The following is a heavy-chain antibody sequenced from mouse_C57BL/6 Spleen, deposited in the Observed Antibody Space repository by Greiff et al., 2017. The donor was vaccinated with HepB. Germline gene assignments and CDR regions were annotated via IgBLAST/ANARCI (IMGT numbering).Heavy chain of an antibody. CDR1: GYTFTEYT. Sequence: QVQLQQSGAELVKPGASVKLSCKASGYTFTEYTIHWVKQRSGQGLEWIGWFYPGSGSIKYNEKFKDKATLTADKSSSTVYMELSRLTSEDSAVYFCAGHEEEGDGYSHYFDYWGQGTTLTVAS. CDR2: FYPGSGSI. J-gene: IGHJ2*01. V-gene: IGHV1-62-2*01. D-gene: IGHD2-3*01. CDR3: AGHEEEGDGYSHYFDY.